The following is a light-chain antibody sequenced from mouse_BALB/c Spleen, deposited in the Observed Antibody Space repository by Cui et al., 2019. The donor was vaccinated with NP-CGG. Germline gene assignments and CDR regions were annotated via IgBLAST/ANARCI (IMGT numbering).Light chain of an antibody. CDR1: TGAVTTSNY. CDR2: GTN. Sequence: VLTQKSAPTTSPGETVTLTCRSSTGAVTTSNYANWVQEKPDHLFTGLIGGTNNRAPGVPARFTGSLIGDKAALTITGAQTEDEAIYFCALWYSNHWVFGGGTKLTVL. CDR3: ALWYSNHWV. V-gene: IGLV1*01. J-gene: IGLJ1*01.